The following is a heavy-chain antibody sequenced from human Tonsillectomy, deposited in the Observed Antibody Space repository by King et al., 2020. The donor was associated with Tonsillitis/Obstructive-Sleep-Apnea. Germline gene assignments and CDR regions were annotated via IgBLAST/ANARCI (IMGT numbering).Heavy chain of an antibody. CDR2: IWYDGSNK. CDR3: AREAGTGYYFDY. V-gene: IGHV3-33*01. Sequence: VQLVESGGGVVQPGRSLRLSCAASGFTFSSYGMHWVRQAPGKGLEWVAVIWYDGSNKYYAVSVKGRFTISRDNSKNTLYLQMNSLRAEDTAVYYCAREAGTGYYFDYWGQGTLVTVSS. D-gene: IGHD1-1*01. J-gene: IGHJ4*02. CDR1: GFTFSSYG.